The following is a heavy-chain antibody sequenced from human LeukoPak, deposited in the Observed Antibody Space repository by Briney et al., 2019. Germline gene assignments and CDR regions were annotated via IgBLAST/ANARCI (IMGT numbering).Heavy chain of an antibody. V-gene: IGHV3-23*01. CDR2: ISGSGGST. D-gene: IGHD3-10*01. J-gene: IGHJ4*02. Sequence: GGSLRLSCAASGFTFSSYGMHWVRQAPGKGLEWVSAISGSGGSTYYADSVKGRFTISRDNSKNTLYLQMNSLRAEDTAVYYCAKLSGLVRSWNDYWGQGTLVTVSS. CDR1: GFTFSSYG. CDR3: AKLSGLVRSWNDY.